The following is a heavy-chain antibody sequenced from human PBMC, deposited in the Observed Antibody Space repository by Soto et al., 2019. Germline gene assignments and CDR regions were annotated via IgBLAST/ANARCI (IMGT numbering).Heavy chain of an antibody. CDR3: ARDRPYGDPNWFDP. D-gene: IGHD4-17*01. CDR1: GFTFTSYT. Sequence: GGSLRLSCAASGFTFTSYTMHWVRQAPGKGLEWVAVMSYDGSNSNYADSVKGRFTISRDTSKSTLNLQMNSLRPDDTAIYYCARDRPYGDPNWFDPWGQGALVTVSS. CDR2: MSYDGSNS. J-gene: IGHJ5*02. V-gene: IGHV3-30-3*01.